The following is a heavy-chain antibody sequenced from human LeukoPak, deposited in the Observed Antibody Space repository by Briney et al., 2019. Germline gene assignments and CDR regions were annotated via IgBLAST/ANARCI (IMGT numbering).Heavy chain of an antibody. CDR2: ISSSSSYI. CDR1: GFIFSSYS. V-gene: IGHV3-21*01. CDR3: GREIEAPGKTLDY. J-gene: IGHJ4*02. Sequence: GGSLRLSCAASGFIFSSYSMNWVRQAPGKGLEWVSSISSSSSYIYYADSVKGRFTISRDNARKSLFLQMNSLRPEDTAVYYCGREIEAPGKTLDYWGQGTLVTVSS.